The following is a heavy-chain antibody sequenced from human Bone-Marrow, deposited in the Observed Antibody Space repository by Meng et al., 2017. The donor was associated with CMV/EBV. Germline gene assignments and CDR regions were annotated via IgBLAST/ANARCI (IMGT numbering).Heavy chain of an antibody. CDR1: GGSISSSSYY. Sequence: SETLSLTCTVSGGSISSSSYYWSWIRQPPGKGLEWIGEINHSGSTNYNPSLKSRVTISVDTSKNQFSRKLIAVTAADTAVYSGASTLGTGGGYWGQGTLVTVSS. V-gene: IGHV4-39*07. CDR3: ASTLGTGGGY. D-gene: IGHD3-10*01. CDR2: INHSGST. J-gene: IGHJ4*02.